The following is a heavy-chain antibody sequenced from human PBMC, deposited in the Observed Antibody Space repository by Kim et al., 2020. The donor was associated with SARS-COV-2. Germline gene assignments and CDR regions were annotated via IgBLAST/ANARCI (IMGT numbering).Heavy chain of an antibody. CDR3: TATRAY. CDR1: GFTVSDGW. CDR2: IKNKADGGAT. J-gene: IGHJ4*02. Sequence: GGSLRLSCAASGFTVSDGWMSWVRQAPGKGLEWVGRIKNKADGGATDHAAPVKGRFIISRDDSKKTLYLEMNSLKTEDTAIYYCTATRAYWGQGTLVTVS. D-gene: IGHD1-26*01. V-gene: IGHV3-15*01.